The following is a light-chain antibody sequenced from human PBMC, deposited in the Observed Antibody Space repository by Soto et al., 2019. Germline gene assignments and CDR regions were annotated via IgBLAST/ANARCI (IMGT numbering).Light chain of an antibody. CDR1: SSDVGGYNS. Sequence: QSALTQPASVSGSPGQSIAISCTGTSSDVGGYNSVSWYQQHPGKAPKLMIYNVSNRPSGVSDRFSGSKSGNTASLTISGLQAADEADYYCSSYTSSNTYVFGTGTKVTVL. CDR3: SSYTSSNTYV. CDR2: NVS. V-gene: IGLV2-14*03. J-gene: IGLJ1*01.